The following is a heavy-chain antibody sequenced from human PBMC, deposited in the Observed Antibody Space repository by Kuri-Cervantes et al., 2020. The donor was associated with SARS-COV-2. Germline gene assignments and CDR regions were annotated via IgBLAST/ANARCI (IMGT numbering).Heavy chain of an antibody. Sequence: GESLKISCTASGFIFSDYYMSWIRQAPGRGLEWVSYISSSGSTIYYADSVKGRFTISRDNAKNSLYLQMNSLRAEDTAVYYCARNDFWSGYYFDYWGQGTLVTVSS. CDR2: ISSSGSTI. CDR1: GFIFSDYY. D-gene: IGHD3-3*01. CDR3: ARNDFWSGYYFDY. V-gene: IGHV3-11*04. J-gene: IGHJ4*02.